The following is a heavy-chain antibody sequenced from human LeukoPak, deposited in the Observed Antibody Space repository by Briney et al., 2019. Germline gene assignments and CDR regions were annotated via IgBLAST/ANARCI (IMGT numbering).Heavy chain of an antibody. CDR2: INPNSGGT. CDR1: GYTFTGYY. J-gene: IGHJ3*02. CDR3: ARVGRDGYIAFDI. D-gene: IGHD5-12*01. V-gene: IGHV1-2*02. Sequence: ASVKVSCKASGYTFTGYYMHWARQAPEQGLEWMGWINPNSGGTNYAQKFQGRVTMTRDTSISTAYMELSRLRSDDTAVYYCARVGRDGYIAFDIWGQGTMVTVSS.